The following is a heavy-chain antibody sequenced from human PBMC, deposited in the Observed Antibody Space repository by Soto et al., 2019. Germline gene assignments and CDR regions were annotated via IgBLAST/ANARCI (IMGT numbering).Heavy chain of an antibody. J-gene: IGHJ3*02. CDR2: IYYSGST. V-gene: IGHV4-59*01. D-gene: IGHD3-10*01. Sequence: QVQLQESGPGLVKPSETLSLTCTVSGGSISSYYWSWIRQPPGKGLEWMGYIYYSGSTNYNPSLKSRVTISVDTTRNQFSLRRSSVTAADPGVYYCAGVWGGAFDIWGQGTMVTVSS. CDR1: GGSISSYY. CDR3: AGVWGGAFDI.